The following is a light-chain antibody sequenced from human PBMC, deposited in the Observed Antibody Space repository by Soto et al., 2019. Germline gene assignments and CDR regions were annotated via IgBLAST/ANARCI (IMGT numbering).Light chain of an antibody. CDR1: QSVSSY. CDR2: DAS. CDR3: QQWRT. V-gene: IGKV3-11*01. J-gene: IGKJ1*01. Sequence: EIVLTQSPATLFLSPGERATLSCRASQSVSSYLAWYQQKPGQAPRLLIYDASNRATGIPARFSGSGSGTDFTLTISSLEPEDFAVYYCQQWRTFGQGTKV.